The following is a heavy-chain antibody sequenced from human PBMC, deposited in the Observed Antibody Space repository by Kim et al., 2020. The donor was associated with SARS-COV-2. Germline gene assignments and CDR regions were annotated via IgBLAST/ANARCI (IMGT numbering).Heavy chain of an antibody. CDR3: AKDRGFDAYSYGMDV. CDR2: IWYDGSNK. J-gene: IGHJ6*02. V-gene: IGHV3-33*06. CDR1: GFTFSSYA. D-gene: IGHD3-10*01. Sequence: GGSLRLSCAASGFTFSSYAMHWVRQAPGKGLEWVAVIWYDGSNKYYADSVKGRFTISRDNSKNTLYLQMNSLRAEDTAVYYCAKDRGFDAYSYGMDVWGQGTTVTVSS.